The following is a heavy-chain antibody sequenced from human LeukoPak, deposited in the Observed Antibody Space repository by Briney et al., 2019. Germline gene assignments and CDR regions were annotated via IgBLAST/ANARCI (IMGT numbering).Heavy chain of an antibody. V-gene: IGHV1-69*01. CDR1: GGTFSSYA. CDR2: IIPIFGTA. J-gene: IGHJ3*02. CDR3: ARVLVLHGAFDI. D-gene: IGHD4/OR15-4a*01. Sequence: SVKVSCKASGGTFSSYAISWVRQAPGQGLEWMGGIIPIFGTANYAQKFQGRVTITADESTSTAYMELSSLRSEDTAVYYCARVLVLHGAFDIWGQGTMVTVSS.